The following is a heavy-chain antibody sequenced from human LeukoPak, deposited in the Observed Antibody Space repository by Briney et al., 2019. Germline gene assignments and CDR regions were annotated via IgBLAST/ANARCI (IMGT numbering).Heavy chain of an antibody. CDR2: ITGSGGNT. D-gene: IGHD6-19*01. J-gene: IGHJ4*02. V-gene: IGHV3-23*01. CDR1: GFTFTSYA. Sequence: GGSLRPSCAASGFTFTSYAMSWVRLAPGKGLEWISAITGSGGNTHYTDSVKGRFTISRDNSKNTLYLQMNSLRAEDTAVYYCAKRISGWNFTDYWGQGTLVTVSS. CDR3: AKRISGWNFTDY.